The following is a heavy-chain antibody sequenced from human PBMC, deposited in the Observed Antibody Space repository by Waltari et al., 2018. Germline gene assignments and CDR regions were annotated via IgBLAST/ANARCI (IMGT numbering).Heavy chain of an antibody. CDR2: IYYSGST. J-gene: IGHJ5*02. CDR1: GGSISSHY. CDR3: AGGLDDYIWGSYRYCWFDP. V-gene: IGHV4-59*11. D-gene: IGHD3-16*02. Sequence: QVQLQESGPGLVKPSETLSLTCTVSGGSISSHYWSWIRQPPGKGLEWIGYIYYSGSTNYNPSRKSRVTISVDTSKNQFSLKLSSVTAADTAGYYCAGGLDDYIWGSYRYCWFDPWGQGTLVTVSS.